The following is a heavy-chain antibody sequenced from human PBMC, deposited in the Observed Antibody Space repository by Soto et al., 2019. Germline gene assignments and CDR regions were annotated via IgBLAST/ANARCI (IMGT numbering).Heavy chain of an antibody. V-gene: IGHV1-8*01. J-gene: IGHJ6*02. D-gene: IGHD3-3*01. CDR2: MDPNSGST. CDR1: GYTFTSYD. CDR3: ARERKFDFWRKGLDV. Sequence: QAQPVQSGAEVKKPGASVKVSCKASGYTFTSYDINWVRQAPGQGLEWLGWMDPNSGSTGYAQNFQGRVTMTRNISINTAHMELSSLRSEDTAVYYCARERKFDFWRKGLDVWGQGTTVTVSS.